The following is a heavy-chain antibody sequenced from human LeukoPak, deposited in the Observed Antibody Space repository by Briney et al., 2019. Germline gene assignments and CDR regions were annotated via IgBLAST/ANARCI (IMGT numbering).Heavy chain of an antibody. Sequence: ASVKVSCKASGYTFTSYDINWVRQATGQGLEWMGWMNPNSGNTNYAQKLQGRVTMTTDTSTSTAYMELRSLRSDDTAVYYCARDAGRRGYYGSGSYSSPFDYWGQGTLVTVSS. CDR3: ARDAGRRGYYGSGSYSSPFDY. V-gene: IGHV1-18*01. CDR1: GYTFTSYD. J-gene: IGHJ4*02. D-gene: IGHD3-10*01. CDR2: MNPNSGNT.